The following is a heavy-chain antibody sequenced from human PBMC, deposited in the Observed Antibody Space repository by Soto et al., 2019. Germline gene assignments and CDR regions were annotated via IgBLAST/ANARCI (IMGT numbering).Heavy chain of an antibody. CDR2: IYYSGST. Sequence: QVQLQESGPGLVKPSETLSLTCTVSGGSISSYYWSWIRQPPGKGLEWIGYIYYSGSTNYNPSLKSRVTISVDTSKNQFSLKLSSVTAADTAVYYCAHSGYDFFEIDYWGQGTLVTVSS. CDR3: AHSGYDFFEIDY. CDR1: GGSISSYY. J-gene: IGHJ4*02. D-gene: IGHD5-12*01. V-gene: IGHV4-59*01.